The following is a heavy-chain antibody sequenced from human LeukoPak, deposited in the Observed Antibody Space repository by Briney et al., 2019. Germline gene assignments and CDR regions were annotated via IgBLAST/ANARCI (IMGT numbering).Heavy chain of an antibody. D-gene: IGHD6-13*01. CDR1: GGSISSDNYY. CDR2: IYYSGST. Sequence: SETLSLTCTVSGGSISSDNYYWGWIRQPPGKGLEFIGSIYYSGSTYYNPSLKSRVTISVDTSKNQFSLKLSSVTAADTAVYYCARIGAYSSSWVYYYYYYMDVWGKGTTVTVSS. J-gene: IGHJ6*03. V-gene: IGHV4-39*07. CDR3: ARIGAYSSSWVYYYYYYMDV.